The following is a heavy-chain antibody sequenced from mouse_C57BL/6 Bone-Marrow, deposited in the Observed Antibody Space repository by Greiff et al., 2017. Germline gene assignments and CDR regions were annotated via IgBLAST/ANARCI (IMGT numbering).Heavy chain of an antibody. V-gene: IGHV1-7*01. CDR1: GYTFTSYW. Sequence: VQLQQSGAELAKPGASVKLSCKASGYTFTSYWMNWVKQRPGQGLEWIGYINPSSGYTKYNQKFKDKATLTADKSTSTAYMQLRSLTYEDSAVYYCARSPYGGILCFWGRGPTHTVST. CDR2: INPSSGYT. J-gene: IGHJ2*01. D-gene: IGHD1-1*01. CDR3: ARSPYGGILCF.